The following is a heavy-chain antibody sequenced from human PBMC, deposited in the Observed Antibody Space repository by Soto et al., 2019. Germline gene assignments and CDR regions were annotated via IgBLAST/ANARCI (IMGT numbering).Heavy chain of an antibody. CDR2: ISAYNGNT. D-gene: IGHD3-10*01. V-gene: IGHV1-18*01. Sequence: GASVKVSCKASGYTFTSYGISWVRQAPGQGLEWMGWISAYNGNTNYAQKLQGRVTMTTDTSTSTAYMELRSLRSDDTAVYYCARGRSGRITMVRGVINYMDVWGKGTTVTVSS. J-gene: IGHJ6*03. CDR1: GYTFTSYG. CDR3: ARGRSGRITMVRGVINYMDV.